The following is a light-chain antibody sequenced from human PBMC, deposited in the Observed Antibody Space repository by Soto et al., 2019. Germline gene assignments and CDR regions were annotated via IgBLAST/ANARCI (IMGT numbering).Light chain of an antibody. CDR3: QRYNSDPLT. V-gene: IGKV1-5*03. J-gene: IGKJ4*01. CDR1: QSISSR. CDR2: EAS. Sequence: DIQMTQSPSTLSASIGDRVTITCRASQSISSRLAWYQQKPGKAPKLLIHEASSLESGVPSRFSGSGSETEFTLTIRSRQPEDFATYYCQRYNSDPLTFGGGTKVEIK.